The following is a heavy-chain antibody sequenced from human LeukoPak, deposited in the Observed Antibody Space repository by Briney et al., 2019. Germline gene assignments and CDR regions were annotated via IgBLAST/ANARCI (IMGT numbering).Heavy chain of an antibody. J-gene: IGHJ4*02. Sequence: KSSETLSLTCTVSGGSTSSYYWTWIRQPAGKGLEWIGRTHTSGTTNHNPSPKSRVTMSVDTSNNHFSLKLSSVTAADTAVYYCARETEAPGGRSWDFWGQGTLVTVSS. D-gene: IGHD2-8*02. CDR3: ARETEAPGGRSWDF. CDR1: GGSTSSYY. CDR2: THTSGTT. V-gene: IGHV4-4*07.